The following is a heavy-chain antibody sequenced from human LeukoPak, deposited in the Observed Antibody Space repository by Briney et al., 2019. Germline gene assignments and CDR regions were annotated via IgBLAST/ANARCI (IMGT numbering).Heavy chain of an antibody. J-gene: IGHJ3*02. CDR2: MYSSGST. V-gene: IGHV4-39*07. Sequence: PSETLSLTCTVSGGSISITSYYWGWIRQPPGKGLERIGSMYSSGSTYYNPSLKSRVTISVDTSKNQFSLKLSSVTAADTAVYYCARGPPDCSSTSCYAFDAFDIWGQGTMVTVSS. CDR1: GGSISITSYY. CDR3: ARGPPDCSSTSCYAFDAFDI. D-gene: IGHD2-2*01.